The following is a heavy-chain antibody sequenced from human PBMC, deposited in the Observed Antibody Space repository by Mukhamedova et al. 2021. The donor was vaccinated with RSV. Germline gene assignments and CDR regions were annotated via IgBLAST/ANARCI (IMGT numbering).Heavy chain of an antibody. CDR3: AREKGFTIFTS. J-gene: IGHJ1*01. D-gene: IGHD3-10*02. Sequence: AEYMGGRFTISRDNAKNSLYLQMNGLRAEDTAMYYCAREKGFTIFTSWGQGTLVTVSS. V-gene: IGHV3-11*06.